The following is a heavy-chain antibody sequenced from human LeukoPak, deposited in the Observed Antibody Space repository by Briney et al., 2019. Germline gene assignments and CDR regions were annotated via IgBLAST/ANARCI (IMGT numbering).Heavy chain of an antibody. Sequence: GGSLRLSCAASGFTFSSYWMNWVRQAPGKGLEWVSSISSSSSYIYYADSVKGRFTISRDNAKNSLYLQMNSLRAEDTAVYYCARDRVPAPFNVGSPGEVGYWGQGTLVTVSS. CDR3: ARDRVPAPFNVGSPGEVGY. CDR1: GFTFSSYW. D-gene: IGHD3-10*01. V-gene: IGHV3-21*01. J-gene: IGHJ4*02. CDR2: ISSSSSYI.